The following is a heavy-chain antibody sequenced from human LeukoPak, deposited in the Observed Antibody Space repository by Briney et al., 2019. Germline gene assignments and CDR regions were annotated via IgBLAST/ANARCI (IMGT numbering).Heavy chain of an antibody. CDR3: ARLGSSPDFFDH. CDR1: GGSISSSSYY. J-gene: IGHJ4*02. Sequence: SETPSLTCTVSGGSISSSSYYWGWIRQPPGKGLEWIGSIYYSGSTYYNPSLKSRVTISVDTSKNQFSLKLSSVTAADTAVYYCARLGSSPDFFDHWGQGTLVTVSS. CDR2: IYYSGST. D-gene: IGHD6-13*01. V-gene: IGHV4-39*01.